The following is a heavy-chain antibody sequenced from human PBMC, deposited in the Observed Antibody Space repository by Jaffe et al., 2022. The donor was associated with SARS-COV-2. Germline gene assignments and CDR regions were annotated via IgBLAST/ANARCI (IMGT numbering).Heavy chain of an antibody. CDR3: ARVSSNWFDP. D-gene: IGHD6-13*01. CDR2: IKPDGSVT. J-gene: IGHJ5*02. V-gene: IGHV3-7*01. CDR1: GFAFSGYW. Sequence: QLVESGGGLVQPGGSLRLSCAASGFAFSGYWMCWLRQAPGKGPEWVANIKPDGSVTSYVDSVKGRFTVSRDNAKKSLFLQMDSLRAEDTGLYYCARVSSNWFDPWGQGTLVTVSS.